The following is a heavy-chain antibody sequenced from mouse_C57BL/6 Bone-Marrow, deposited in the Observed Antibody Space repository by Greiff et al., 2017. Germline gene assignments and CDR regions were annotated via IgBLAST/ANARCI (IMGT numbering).Heavy chain of an antibody. CDR2: IDPSDSYT. CDR1: GYTFTSYW. CDR3: ARRVLNDGGFAY. Sequence: QVQLQQPGAELVKPGASVKLSCKASGYTFTSYWMQWVKQRPGQGLEWIGEIDPSDSYTNSNQKFKGKATLTVDTSSSTAYMQLSSLTSEDSAVYYCARRVLNDGGFAYWGQGTLVTVSA. J-gene: IGHJ3*01. V-gene: IGHV1-50*01.